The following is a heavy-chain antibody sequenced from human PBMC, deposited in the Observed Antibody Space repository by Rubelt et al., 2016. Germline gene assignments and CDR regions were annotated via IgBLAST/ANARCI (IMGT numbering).Heavy chain of an antibody. CDR3: ARGAVDSYYLL. CDR2: ISAHNGNT. J-gene: IGHJ4*02. V-gene: IGHV1-18*01. CDR1: GYTFTSYG. D-gene: IGHD4-11*01. Sequence: QAQLVHSGVEMRKPGASVKVSCKASGYTFTSYGLSWVRLAPGQGLEWVGWISAHNGNTKSAQKFQGRVTMTTDSSHRTAFLDLKSLRSDDTAIYYCARGAVDSYYLLWGQGTPVIVSS.